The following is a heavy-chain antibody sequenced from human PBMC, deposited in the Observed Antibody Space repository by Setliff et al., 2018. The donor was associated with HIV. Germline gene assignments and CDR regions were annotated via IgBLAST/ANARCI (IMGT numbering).Heavy chain of an antibody. D-gene: IGHD2-2*01. CDR3: ASHPGSSIEKPYFDT. V-gene: IGHV1-69*13. CDR1: GSTFSNYA. CDR2: IIPKFGTS. Sequence: SVKVSCKASGSTFSNYAISWVRQAPGQGLEWMGGIIPKFGTSNYAQKFQGRVTITADESTSTAYMELSGLRFEDTAIYYCASHPGSSIEKPYFDTWGQGTLVTVSS. J-gene: IGHJ4*02.